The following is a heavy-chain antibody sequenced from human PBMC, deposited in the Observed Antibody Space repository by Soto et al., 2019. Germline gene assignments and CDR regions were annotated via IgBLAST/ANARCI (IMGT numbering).Heavy chain of an antibody. CDR1: GYTFTSYY. Sequence: AAVKVSCKASGYTFTSYYMHWVRQAPVQALEWMGIINPSGGSTSYAQKFQGRVTMTRDTSTSTVYMELSSLRSEDTAVYYCARPDYYGSGSTRRLYYYYGMDVWGQGTTVTVSS. D-gene: IGHD3-10*01. V-gene: IGHV1-46*01. J-gene: IGHJ6*02. CDR3: ARPDYYGSGSTRRLYYYYGMDV. CDR2: INPSGGST.